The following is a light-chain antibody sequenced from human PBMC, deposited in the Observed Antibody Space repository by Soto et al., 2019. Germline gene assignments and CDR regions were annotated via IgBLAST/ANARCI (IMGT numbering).Light chain of an antibody. V-gene: IGKV4-1*01. CDR1: QSVLYCSNNKNY. J-gene: IGKJ3*01. Sequence: DIVMTQSPDSLAVSLGERATINCKSSQSVLYCSNNKNYLAWYQQKPGQPPKLLIYWASTRESGVPDRFSGSGSGTDFTLTISSLQAEDVAVYYCQQYYITPFTFGPGTKVDIK. CDR2: WAS. CDR3: QQYYITPFT.